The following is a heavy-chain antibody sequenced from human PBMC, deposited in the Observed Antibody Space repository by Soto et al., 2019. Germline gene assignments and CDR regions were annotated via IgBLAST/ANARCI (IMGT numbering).Heavy chain of an antibody. Sequence: SETLSLTCIVSGGSISDSYWSWIRQSPGKGLEWLGYVYYTGSTNYSPSHRSRVSISVDTSKNEFSLRLSSVTAADTAVYFCARSVAVPGAHIDYWGQGTQVTVSS. J-gene: IGHJ4*02. V-gene: IGHV4-59*01. D-gene: IGHD6-19*01. CDR2: VYYTGST. CDR3: ARSVAVPGAHIDY. CDR1: GGSISDSY.